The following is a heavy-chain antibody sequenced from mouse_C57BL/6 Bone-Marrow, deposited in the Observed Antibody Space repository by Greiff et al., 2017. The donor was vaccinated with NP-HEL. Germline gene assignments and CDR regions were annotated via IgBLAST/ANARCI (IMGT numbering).Heavy chain of an antibody. D-gene: IGHD2-3*01. CDR1: GFTFSDFY. Sequence: DVMLVESGGGLVQSGRSLRLSCATSGFTFSDFYMEWVRQAPGKGLEWIAASRNKANDYTTEYSASVKGRFIVSRDTSQSILYLQMNALRAEDTAIYYCARDDGYYGYFDYWGQGTTLTVSS. V-gene: IGHV7-1*01. CDR3: ARDDGYYGYFDY. CDR2: SRNKANDYTT. J-gene: IGHJ2*01.